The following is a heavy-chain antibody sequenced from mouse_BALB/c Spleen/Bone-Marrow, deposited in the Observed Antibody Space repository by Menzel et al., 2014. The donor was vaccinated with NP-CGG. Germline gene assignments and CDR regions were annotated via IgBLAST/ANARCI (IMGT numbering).Heavy chain of an antibody. CDR2: INPNYDST. CDR1: GYTFTDYN. D-gene: IGHD2-2*01. J-gene: IGHJ2*01. V-gene: IGHV1-18*01. CDR3: ARRDGYDSYFDY. Sequence: DVQLVESGAELVKPGASVKISCKASGYTFTDYNMDWVKQSHGKSLEWIGDINPNYDSTSYNQKFKGKATLTVDKSSSTAYMELRSLTSEDTAVYYCARRDGYDSYFDYWGQGTTLTVSS.